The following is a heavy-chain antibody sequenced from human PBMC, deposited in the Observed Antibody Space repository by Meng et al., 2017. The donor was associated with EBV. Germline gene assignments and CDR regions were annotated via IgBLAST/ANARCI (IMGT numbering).Heavy chain of an antibody. J-gene: IGHJ4*02. CDR1: GYTFTTYG. CDR3: ARVRTFGGVIPPDY. D-gene: IGHD3-16*02. V-gene: IGHV1-18*01. Sequence: QVRLVQSCAEMKKPGASVNVSCKASGYTFTTYGISWVRQAPGQGLEWMGWISAYNGNTNYAQKLQGRVTMTTDTSTSTAYMELRSLRSDDTAVYYCARVRTFGGVIPPDYWGQGTLVTVSS. CDR2: ISAYNGNT.